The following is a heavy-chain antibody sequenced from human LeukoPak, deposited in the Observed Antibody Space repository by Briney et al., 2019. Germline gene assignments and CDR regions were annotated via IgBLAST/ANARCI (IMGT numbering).Heavy chain of an antibody. J-gene: IGHJ3*02. Sequence: GGSLRLSCAASGFTFSSYSMNWVRQAPWKGLEWVSSISSSSSYIYYADSVKGRFTISRDNAKNSLYLQMNSLRAEDTAVYYCARGNYDFWSGYPDAFDIWGQGTMVTVSS. D-gene: IGHD3-3*01. V-gene: IGHV3-21*01. CDR2: ISSSSSYI. CDR1: GFTFSSYS. CDR3: ARGNYDFWSGYPDAFDI.